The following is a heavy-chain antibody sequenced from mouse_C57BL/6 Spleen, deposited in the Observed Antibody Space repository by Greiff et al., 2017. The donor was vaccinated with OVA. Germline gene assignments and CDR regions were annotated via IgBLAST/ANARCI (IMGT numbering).Heavy chain of an antibody. CDR3: ARGTMVKRYFDV. J-gene: IGHJ1*03. Sequence: VQLQQPGAELVMPGASVKLSCKASGYTFTSYWMHWVKQRPGQGLEWIGEIDPSDSYTNYNQKFKGKSTLTVDKSSSTAYMQLSSLTSEDSAVYYCARGTMVKRYFDVWGTGTTVTVSS. CDR2: IDPSDSYT. D-gene: IGHD2-2*01. V-gene: IGHV1-69*01. CDR1: GYTFTSYW.